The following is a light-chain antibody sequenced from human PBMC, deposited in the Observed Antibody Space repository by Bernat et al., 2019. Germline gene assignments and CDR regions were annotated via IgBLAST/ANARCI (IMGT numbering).Light chain of an antibody. CDR2: KDS. J-gene: IGLJ2*01. CDR1: ALPKQY. Sequence: SYELTHPPSVSVAPGQTARITCSGDALPKQYAYWYQQKPGQAPVLVIYKDSERPSGIPERFSGSSAGTTVTLTISGVQAEDEADYYCQSADSSGNYVVFGGGTKLTV. CDR3: QSADSSGNYVV. V-gene: IGLV3-25*02.